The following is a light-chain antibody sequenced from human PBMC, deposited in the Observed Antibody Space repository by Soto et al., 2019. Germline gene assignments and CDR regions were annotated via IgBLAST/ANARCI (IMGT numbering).Light chain of an antibody. CDR2: DVS. CDR3: MQRSHCPPFT. V-gene: IGKV2-30*01. J-gene: IGKJ3*01. Sequence: DVVLTQSPLSLPVTLGQPASISCRSSQSLVSNVGIPYLNWFHQRPGQSPRRLIYDVSKRDSGVADRCRGSRSGTAFTLKISRVEAEDVGVYYCMQRSHCPPFTFGPGTRVDVK. CDR1: QSLVSNVGIPY.